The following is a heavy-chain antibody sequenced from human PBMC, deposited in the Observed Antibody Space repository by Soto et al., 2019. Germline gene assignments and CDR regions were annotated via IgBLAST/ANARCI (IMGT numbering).Heavy chain of an antibody. CDR3: ERDPNQRFDH. CDR2: RAQDGREK. D-gene: IGHD2-8*01. CDR1: GFTFSSYW. J-gene: IGHJ4*02. V-gene: IGHV3-7*01. Sequence: LRLSCAASGFTFSSYWMTLVRQAPGKGLEWVANRAQDGREKYYMDSMKGRFTTYRDNSKMSLYLQMNNLRAEDRAVYYCERDPNQRFDHWGQGTLVTVSS.